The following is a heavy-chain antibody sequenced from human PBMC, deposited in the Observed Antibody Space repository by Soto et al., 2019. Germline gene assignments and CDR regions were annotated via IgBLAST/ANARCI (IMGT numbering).Heavy chain of an antibody. D-gene: IGHD5-18*01. J-gene: IGHJ4*02. V-gene: IGHV1-18*01. CDR3: ARERGGYAYGDY. Sequence: QVQLVQSGAEVRKPGASVKVSCKASGYSFTSYGITWVRQAPGQGLEWMGWVNIYEGSTNYAQKFQGRVTMTTDTSTSTVYLEGRSLRSDDTAMYYCARERGGYAYGDYWGQGTLVTVSS. CDR1: GYSFTSYG. CDR2: VNIYEGST.